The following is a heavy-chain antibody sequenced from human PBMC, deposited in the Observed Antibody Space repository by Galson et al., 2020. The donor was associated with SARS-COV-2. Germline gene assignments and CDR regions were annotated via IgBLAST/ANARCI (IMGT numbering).Heavy chain of an antibody. J-gene: IGHJ4*02. CDR2: ISGSGGRT. D-gene: IGHD2-2*01. CDR1: GFTFSSYA. V-gene: IGHV3-23*01. CDR3: AKDGTPVVRMSASYFDY. Sequence: GESLKISCAASGFTFSSYAMSWVRQAPGKGLEWVSAISGSGGRTYYADSVKGRFTISRDSSKNTLYLQMNSLRGEDTAVYYCAKDGTPVVRMSASYFDYWGQVTLVTVAS.